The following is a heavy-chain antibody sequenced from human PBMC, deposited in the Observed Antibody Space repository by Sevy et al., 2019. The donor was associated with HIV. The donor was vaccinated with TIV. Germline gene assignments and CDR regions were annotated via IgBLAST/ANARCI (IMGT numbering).Heavy chain of an antibody. CDR1: GFTFSNYA. J-gene: IGHJ6*02. V-gene: IGHV3-30-3*01. D-gene: IGHD1-26*01. CDR2: ISYDGSNK. CDR3: ARDLEVYGGWEQTSQGMDV. Sequence: GGSLRLSCAASGFTFSNYAMHWVRQAPGKGLEWVAVISYDGSNKYYADSVRGRFNISRDSSKNTLYLQMNSLRPEDTAVYYCARDLEVYGGWEQTSQGMDVWGQGTTVTVSS.